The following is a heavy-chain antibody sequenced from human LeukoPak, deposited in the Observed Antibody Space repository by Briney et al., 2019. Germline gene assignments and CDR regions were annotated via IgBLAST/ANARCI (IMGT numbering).Heavy chain of an antibody. Sequence: PGGSLRLSCAASGFTFDDYGMSWVRQAPGKGLEWVSSISGSGDNTYYADSVKGRFTVSRDNSKNTLYLQMNSLRAEDTAVYYCAKTPGDCTGGTCYSFDYWGQGSLVTVSS. CDR1: GFTFDDYG. CDR2: ISGSGDNT. V-gene: IGHV3-23*01. CDR3: AKTPGDCTGGTCYSFDY. D-gene: IGHD2-15*01. J-gene: IGHJ4*02.